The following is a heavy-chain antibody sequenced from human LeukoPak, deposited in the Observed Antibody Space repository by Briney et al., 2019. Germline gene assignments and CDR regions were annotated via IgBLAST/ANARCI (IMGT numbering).Heavy chain of an antibody. J-gene: IGHJ5*02. D-gene: IGHD5-12*01. CDR1: GYTFTSYD. V-gene: IGHV1-8*01. Sequence: GASVKVSCKASGYTFTSYDINWVRQATGQGLEWMGWMNPNSGNTGYAQKFQGRVTMTRNTSISTAYMELSSLRSEDTAVYYCARVRWLRNNWFDPWGQGTLVTVSS. CDR3: ARVRWLRNNWFDP. CDR2: MNPNSGNT.